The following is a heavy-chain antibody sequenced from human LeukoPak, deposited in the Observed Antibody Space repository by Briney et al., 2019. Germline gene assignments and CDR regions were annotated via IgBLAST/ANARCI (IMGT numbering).Heavy chain of an antibody. J-gene: IGHJ4*02. CDR2: IKQDGSEK. CDR3: ASPGSVGDTGMPDY. V-gene: IGHV3-7*01. CDR1: GFIFSGYW. D-gene: IGHD5-18*01. Sequence: GSLRLSCAASGFIFSGYWMTWVRQVPGKGLEWVANIKQDGSEKYYVDSVKGRFTISRDNAKKSLYLHMNSLRAEDTAVYYCASPGSVGDTGMPDYWGQGTLVTVSS.